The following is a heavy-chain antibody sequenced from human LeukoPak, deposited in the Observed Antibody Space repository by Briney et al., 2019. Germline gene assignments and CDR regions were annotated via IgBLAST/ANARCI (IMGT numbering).Heavy chain of an antibody. CDR1: GGSFSGYY. V-gene: IGHV4-34*01. CDR2: IDHSGST. J-gene: IGHJ3*01. D-gene: IGHD2-2*01. CDR3: ARVSCSSTSCPRRDALDV. Sequence: PSETLSLTCAAYGGSFSGYYWSWIRQPPGKGLEWIGEIDHSGSTNYNPSLKSRVTISVDTSKNQFSLKLSSVTAADTAVYYCARVSCSSTSCPRRDALDVWGQGTMVTVSS.